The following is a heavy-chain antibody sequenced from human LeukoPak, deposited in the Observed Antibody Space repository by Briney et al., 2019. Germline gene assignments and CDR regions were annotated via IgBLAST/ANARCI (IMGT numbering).Heavy chain of an antibody. J-gene: IGHJ4*02. D-gene: IGHD3-10*01. Sequence: ASETLSLTCTVSGGSISSSSYYCAWIRQPPGKGLEYIGSYSGSTYYNPSLKSRVTISVDTSKKQFSLKLSFVTAADTAVYYCARSSIGAGSKPYWVDYWGQGTLVTVSS. CDR3: ARSSIGAGSKPYWVDY. CDR2: YSGST. V-gene: IGHV4-39*01. CDR1: GGSISSSSYY.